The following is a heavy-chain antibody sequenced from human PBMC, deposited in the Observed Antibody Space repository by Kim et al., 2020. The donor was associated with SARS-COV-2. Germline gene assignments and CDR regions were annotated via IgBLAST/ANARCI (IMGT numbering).Heavy chain of an antibody. Sequence: GGSLRLSCAASGFTFSNFWMHWVRQAPGKGLVWVARIKSDGSSTNYADSVRGRFTIARDNAKNTVYLQINSLRAEDTALYFCAKAYNMDVWGQGTTVTVSS. CDR3: AKAYNMDV. CDR1: GFTFSNFW. V-gene: IGHV3-74*01. J-gene: IGHJ6*02. CDR2: IKSDGSST. D-gene: IGHD1-1*01.